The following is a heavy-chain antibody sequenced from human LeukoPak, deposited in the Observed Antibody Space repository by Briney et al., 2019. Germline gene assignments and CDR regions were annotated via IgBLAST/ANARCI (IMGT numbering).Heavy chain of an antibody. CDR3: ARDSGLRAYYYYYMDV. V-gene: IGHV4-4*07. Sequence: SETLSLTCTVSGGSISSYYWSWIRQPAGKGLEWIGRIYTSGSTNYNPSLRGRVTISVDKSKIQFSLKLTSVTAADTAVYYCARDSGLRAYYYYYMDVWGKGTTVTVSS. D-gene: IGHD1-26*01. CDR2: IYTSGST. J-gene: IGHJ6*03. CDR1: GGSISSYY.